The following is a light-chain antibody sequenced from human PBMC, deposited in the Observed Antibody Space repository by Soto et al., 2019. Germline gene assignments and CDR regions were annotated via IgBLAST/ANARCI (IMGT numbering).Light chain of an antibody. Sequence: QSALTQPPSASGSPGQSVTISCTGTSSDVGGYNYVYWYQQHPGKAPKLMIYEVSKRPSGVPDRFSGSKSGTTASLTVSGLQAEDEADYYCSSYAGSNNVVFGGGTKLTVL. V-gene: IGLV2-8*01. CDR1: SSDVGGYNY. CDR3: SSYAGSNNVV. J-gene: IGLJ2*01. CDR2: EVS.